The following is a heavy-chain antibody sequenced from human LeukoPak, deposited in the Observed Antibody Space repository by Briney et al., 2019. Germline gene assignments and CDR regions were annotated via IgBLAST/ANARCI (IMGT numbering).Heavy chain of an antibody. J-gene: IGHJ4*02. V-gene: IGHV3-23*01. Sequence: GGSLRLSCAASGLTFSTYDMSWVRQAPGKGLEWVSTISGGGRSTDYADSVKGQFTISRDNSKNTLYLQMNSLRAEDTAVYYCARERYFDYWGQGTLVTVSS. CDR3: ARERYFDY. CDR1: GLTFSTYD. CDR2: ISGGGRST.